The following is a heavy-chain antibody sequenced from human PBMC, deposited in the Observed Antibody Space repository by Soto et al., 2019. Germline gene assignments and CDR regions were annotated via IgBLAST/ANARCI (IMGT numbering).Heavy chain of an antibody. V-gene: IGHV3-23*01. CDR2: IRGSGDST. CDR1: GLTFSNLA. D-gene: IGHD3-16*01. CDR3: AKRIGGIVQDGVDA. J-gene: IGHJ6*02. Sequence: EVQLLESGGGLVQPGGSLRLSCAASGLTFSNLALNWVRQAPGKGLEWVSAIRGSGDSTDYADAVKGRFTISRDNYKNTRQHQMDSLRVDDTAGYYWAKRIGGIVQDGVDAWGQGTTVTVAS.